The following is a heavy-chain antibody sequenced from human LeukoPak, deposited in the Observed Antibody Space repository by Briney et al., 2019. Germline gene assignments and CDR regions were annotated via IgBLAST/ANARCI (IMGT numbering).Heavy chain of an antibody. J-gene: IGHJ4*02. CDR2: ISAYNGNT. Sequence: ASVKVSCKASGYTFTSYGISWVRQAPGQGLEWMGWISAYNGNTNYAQKLQGRVTMTTDTSTSTASMELRSLRSDDTAVYYCARAVTSTTVTTVGLGYWGQGTLVTVSS. V-gene: IGHV1-18*01. CDR3: ARAVTSTTVTTVGLGY. D-gene: IGHD4-17*01. CDR1: GYTFTSYG.